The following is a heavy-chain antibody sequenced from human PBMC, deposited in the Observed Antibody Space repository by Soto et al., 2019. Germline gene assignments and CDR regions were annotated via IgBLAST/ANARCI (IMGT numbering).Heavy chain of an antibody. D-gene: IGHD2-2*01. CDR1: GYTFTSYG. Sequence: GASVKVSCPASGYTFTSYGISWVRQAPGQGLEWMGWISAYNGNTNYAQKLQGRVTMTTDTSTSKAYMELRSLRSDDTAVYYCARVGGGYCSSTSCNNSFYLWGQGNLVTV. CDR2: ISAYNGNT. CDR3: ARVGGGYCSSTSCNNSFYL. J-gene: IGHJ5*02. V-gene: IGHV1-18*04.